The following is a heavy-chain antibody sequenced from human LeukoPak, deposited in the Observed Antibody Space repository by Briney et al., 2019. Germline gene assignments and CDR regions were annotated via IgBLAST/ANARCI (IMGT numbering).Heavy chain of an antibody. CDR2: ISYDGSNK. J-gene: IGHJ4*02. V-gene: IGHV3-30*03. D-gene: IGHD3-22*01. CDR1: GFTFSSYG. Sequence: GGSLRLSCAASGFTFSSYGMHWVRQAPGKGLEWVAVISYDGSNKYYADSVKGRFTISRDNSKNTLYLQMNSLRAEDTAVYYCAREGYDSSGYYPTFDYWGQGTLVTVSS. CDR3: AREGYDSSGYYPTFDY.